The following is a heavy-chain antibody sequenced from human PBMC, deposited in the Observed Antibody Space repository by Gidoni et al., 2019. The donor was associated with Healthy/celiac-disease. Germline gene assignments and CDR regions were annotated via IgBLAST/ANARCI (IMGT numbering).Heavy chain of an antibody. Sequence: QVQLQESGPGLVKPSEPLSLPCTVSGGSISPYYWSWNRQPPGKGLEWIGYIYYSGSTNYNTSLKSRVTISVDTSKNQFSLKLSSVTAADTAVYYCARQMVAYCGGDCSYFDYWGQGTLVTVSS. CDR2: IYYSGST. J-gene: IGHJ4*02. CDR1: GGSISPYY. CDR3: ARQMVAYCGGDCSYFDY. V-gene: IGHV4-59*08. D-gene: IGHD2-21*02.